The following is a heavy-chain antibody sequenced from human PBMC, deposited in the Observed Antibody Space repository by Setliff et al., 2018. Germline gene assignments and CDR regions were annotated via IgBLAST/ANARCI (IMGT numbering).Heavy chain of an antibody. J-gene: IGHJ6*03. D-gene: IGHD3-16*02. CDR2: IIPILGIA. CDR3: ARKSGELSFHPYYYYYYMDV. CDR1: GGSFSSYA. Sequence: ASVKVSCKASGGSFSSYAISWVRQAPGQGLEWMGGIIPILGIANYAQKFQGRGTITADKSTSTAYMELSSLRSEDTAVYYCARKSGELSFHPYYYYYYMDVWGKGTTVTVSS. V-gene: IGHV1-69*10.